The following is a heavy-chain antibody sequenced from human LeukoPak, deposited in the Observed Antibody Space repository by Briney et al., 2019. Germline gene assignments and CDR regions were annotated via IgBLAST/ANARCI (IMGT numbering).Heavy chain of an antibody. Sequence: ASETLSLTCTVSGGSISSSSYYWGWIRQPPGKGLEWIGSIYYSGSTYYNPSLKSRVTISVDTSKNQFSLKLSSVTAADTAVYYCARGRGYSFPKPNHALSPWGQGTLVTVSS. D-gene: IGHD5-18*01. CDR3: ARGRGYSFPKPNHALSP. J-gene: IGHJ5*02. V-gene: IGHV4-39*01. CDR1: GGSISSSSYY. CDR2: IYYSGST.